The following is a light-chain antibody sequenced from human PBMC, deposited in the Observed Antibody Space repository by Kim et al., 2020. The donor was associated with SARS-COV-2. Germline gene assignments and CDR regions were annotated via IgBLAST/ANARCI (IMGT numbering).Light chain of an antibody. CDR2: LGS. V-gene: IGKV2-28*01. J-gene: IGKJ4*01. Sequence: IVMTKSLLSLPVTPGEPASISCRSSQSLLHSDGYNYLDWYLQKPGQSPQLLIYLGSNRASGVPDRFSGSGSGTDFTLKISRVEAEDVGVYYCMQVLQSLTFGGGTKVDIK. CDR1: QSLLHSDGYNY. CDR3: MQVLQSLT.